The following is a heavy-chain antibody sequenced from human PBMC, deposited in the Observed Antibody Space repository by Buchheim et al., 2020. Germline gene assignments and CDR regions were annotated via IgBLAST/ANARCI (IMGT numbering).Heavy chain of an antibody. J-gene: IGHJ6*02. D-gene: IGHD3-3*01. CDR2: IIPILGIA. Sequence: QVQLVQSGAEVKKPGSSVKVSCKASGGTFSSYAISWVRQAPGQGLEWMGRIIPILGIANYAQKFQGRVTITADKSTRKAYMELSSLRSEDTAVYYCAEAEWSKKNYYYGMDVWGQGTT. CDR3: AEAEWSKKNYYYGMDV. V-gene: IGHV1-69*04. CDR1: GGTFSSYA.